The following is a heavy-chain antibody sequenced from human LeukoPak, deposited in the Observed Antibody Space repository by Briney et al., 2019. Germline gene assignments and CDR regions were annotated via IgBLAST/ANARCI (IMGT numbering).Heavy chain of an antibody. V-gene: IGHV3-23*01. CDR3: AKDHHLYPTTSFDY. D-gene: IGHD3-16*01. Sequence: GGXLRLSCAASGFTFSSYAMSWVRQAPGKGLEWVSAISGSGGSTYYADSVKGRFTISRDNSKNTLYLQMNSLRAEDTAVYYCAKDHHLYPTTSFDYWGQGTLVTVSS. J-gene: IGHJ4*02. CDR1: GFTFSSYA. CDR2: ISGSGGST.